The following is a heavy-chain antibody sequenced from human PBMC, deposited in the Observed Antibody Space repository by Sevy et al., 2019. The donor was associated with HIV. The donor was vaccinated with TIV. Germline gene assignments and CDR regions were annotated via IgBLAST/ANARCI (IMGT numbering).Heavy chain of an antibody. CDR2: MSGSGAFT. D-gene: IGHD5-12*01. J-gene: IGHJ6*02. CDR1: GFTFSPYG. Sequence: GGSLRLSCAASGFTFSPYGMTWVRQAPGKGLEWVSSMSGSGAFTHYADSVKGRYTISRDNFKNTVYLQMNSLRAEDTAVYYCARLGGYEDTYYYYAMDVWGQGTTVTVSS. V-gene: IGHV3-23*01. CDR3: ARLGGYEDTYYYYAMDV.